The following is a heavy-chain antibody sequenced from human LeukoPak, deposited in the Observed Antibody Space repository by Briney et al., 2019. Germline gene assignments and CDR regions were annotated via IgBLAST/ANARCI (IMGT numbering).Heavy chain of an antibody. J-gene: IGHJ4*02. CDR1: GFTFSSYS. V-gene: IGHV3-21*01. CDR2: ISSSSSYI. Sequence: GGSLRLSCAASGFTFSSYSMNWVRQAPGKGLEWVSSISSSSSYIYYADSVKSRFTISRDNAKNSLYLQMNSLRAEDTAVYYCARATMVRGVKQPGLDYWGQGTLVTVSS. CDR3: ARATMVRGVKQPGLDY. D-gene: IGHD3-10*01.